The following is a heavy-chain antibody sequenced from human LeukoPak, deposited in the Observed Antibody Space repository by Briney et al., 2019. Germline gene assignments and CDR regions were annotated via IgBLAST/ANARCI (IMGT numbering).Heavy chain of an antibody. CDR3: ARDPSPYGGRDYYYYYGMDV. CDR2: IYSGGST. Sequence: PGGSLRLSCAASGFTVSSKYMSWVSQAPGKGLEWVSVIYSGGSTYYADSVKGRFTISRDNSKNTLYLQMNSLRAEDTAVYYCARDPSPYGGRDYYYYYGMDVWGQGTTVTVSS. V-gene: IGHV3-53*01. J-gene: IGHJ6*02. D-gene: IGHD1-26*01. CDR1: GFTVSSKY.